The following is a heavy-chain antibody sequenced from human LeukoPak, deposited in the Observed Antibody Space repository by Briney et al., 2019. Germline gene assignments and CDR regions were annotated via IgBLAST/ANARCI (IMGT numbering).Heavy chain of an antibody. Sequence: SETLSLTCTVSGGSISSYYWSWIRQPPGKGLEWIGYIYYSGSTNYNPSLKSRVTISVDTSKNQFSQKPSSVTAADTAVYYCARLPLLWFGELLVYYGMDVWGQGTTVTVSS. CDR3: ARLPLLWFGELLVYYGMDV. D-gene: IGHD3-10*01. CDR1: GGSISSYY. CDR2: IYYSGST. V-gene: IGHV4-59*08. J-gene: IGHJ6*02.